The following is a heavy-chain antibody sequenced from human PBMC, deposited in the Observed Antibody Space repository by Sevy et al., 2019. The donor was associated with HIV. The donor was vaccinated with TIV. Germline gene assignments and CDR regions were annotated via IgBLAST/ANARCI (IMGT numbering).Heavy chain of an antibody. J-gene: IGHJ4*02. D-gene: IGHD2-8*01. CDR3: AREGCTKPHDY. Sequence: GGSLGLSCAASGFTFSKYSMSWIRQTPGKGLEWVSTFSFGCGKINYADSVKGRFTISRDDSRNTFYLQMNSLRAEDTAIYYCAREGCTKPHDYWGQRTVVTVSS. CDR1: GFTFSKYS. V-gene: IGHV3-23*01. CDR2: FSFGCGKI.